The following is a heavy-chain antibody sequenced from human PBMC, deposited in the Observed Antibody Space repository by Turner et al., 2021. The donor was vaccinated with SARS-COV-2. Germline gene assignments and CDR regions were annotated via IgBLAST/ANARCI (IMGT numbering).Heavy chain of an antibody. Sequence: QLQLQESGPGLCKPSETLSLTCTGPGGSISSGGYYWGWLRQPPGKGLEGIGRSYDSGSSYYNPSLKSRVTISVDTSKNQFSLKLSSVTAADTAVYYCATEYVYIGPTHRYYYYAMDVWGQGTTVTVSS. J-gene: IGHJ6*02. CDR3: ATEYVYIGPTHRYYYYAMDV. V-gene: IGHV4-39*01. CDR1: GGSISSGGYY. CDR2: SYDSGSS. D-gene: IGHD5-12*01.